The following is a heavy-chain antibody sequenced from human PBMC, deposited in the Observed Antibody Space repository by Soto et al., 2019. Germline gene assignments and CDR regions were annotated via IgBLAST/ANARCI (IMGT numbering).Heavy chain of an antibody. CDR2: IVPLFGTT. Sequence: QVQLVQSGAEVKKPGASVKVSCKASGGTFSNYAISWVRQAPGQGLEWMGGIVPLFGTTYYAQKFQGRVTIIADDSTSTAYLELSSLRSEDTAMYYCARVEAVAGIYNYHGLDVWGQGTACSVSS. J-gene: IGHJ6*02. D-gene: IGHD6-19*01. V-gene: IGHV1-69*12. CDR3: ARVEAVAGIYNYHGLDV. CDR1: GGTFSNYA.